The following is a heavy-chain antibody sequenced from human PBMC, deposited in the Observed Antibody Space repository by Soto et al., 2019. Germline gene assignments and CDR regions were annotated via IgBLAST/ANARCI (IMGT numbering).Heavy chain of an antibody. CDR1: GFTFSSYT. Sequence: EVQLVESGGGLVQPGGSLRLSCAASGFTFSSYTMNWVRQAPGKGLEWVSYISGSSSTIYYADSVKGRFTISRDNAKNYMSMKMNSLKDEDTGVYYCAGDFMTEYCDSSGSVYSFDYWGQGTLVTVSS. CDR3: AGDFMTEYCDSSGSVYSFDY. J-gene: IGHJ4*02. D-gene: IGHD3-22*01. CDR2: ISGSSSTI. V-gene: IGHV3-48*02.